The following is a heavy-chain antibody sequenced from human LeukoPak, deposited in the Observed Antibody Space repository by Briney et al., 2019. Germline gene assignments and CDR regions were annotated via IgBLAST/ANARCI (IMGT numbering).Heavy chain of an antibody. J-gene: IGHJ4*02. V-gene: IGHV4-39*01. Sequence: KPSETLSLTCTVSGGSISSSSYYWGWMRQPPGKGLEWIGSIYYSGSTYYNPSLKSRVTISVDTSKNQFSLKLSSVTAADTAVYYCARGYSSSTSCYWRYWGQGTLVTVSS. CDR3: ARGYSSSTSCYWRY. D-gene: IGHD2-2*01. CDR2: IYYSGST. CDR1: GGSISSSSYY.